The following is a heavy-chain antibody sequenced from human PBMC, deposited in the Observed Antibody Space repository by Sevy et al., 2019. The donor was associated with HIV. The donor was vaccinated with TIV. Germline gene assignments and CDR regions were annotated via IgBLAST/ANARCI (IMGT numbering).Heavy chain of an antibody. CDR3: AAGYYGSGSHFDY. D-gene: IGHD3-10*01. CDR2: ISGSGGST. V-gene: IGHV3-23*01. Sequence: GGSLRLSCAASGFTFSSYAMSWVRQAPGKGLEWVSAISGSGGSTYYADSVKGRFTISRDNSKNTLYLQMNSLGAEDTAVYYCAAGYYGSGSHFDYWGQGTLVTVSS. CDR1: GFTFSSYA. J-gene: IGHJ4*02.